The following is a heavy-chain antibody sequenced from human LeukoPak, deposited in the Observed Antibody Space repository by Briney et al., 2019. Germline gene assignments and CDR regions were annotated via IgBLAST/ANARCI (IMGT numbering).Heavy chain of an antibody. D-gene: IGHD2-15*01. CDR3: ARGGPSGSTDAFDI. CDR1: GFTFSSYS. J-gene: IGHJ3*02. Sequence: GGCLSLSCAASGFTFSSYSMNWVRQAPGKGLEWVSSISSSSSYIYYADSVKGRFTISRDNAKNSLYLQMNSLRAEDTAVYYCARGGPSGSTDAFDIWGQGTMVAVSS. V-gene: IGHV3-21*01. CDR2: ISSSSSYI.